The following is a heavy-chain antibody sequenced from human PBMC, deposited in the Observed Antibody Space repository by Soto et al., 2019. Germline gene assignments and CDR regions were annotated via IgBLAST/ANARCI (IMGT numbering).Heavy chain of an antibody. V-gene: IGHV1-46*03. CDR3: ARGQQLVLYYYYMDV. CDR1: GYTFTSYY. D-gene: IGHD6-13*01. Sequence: ASVKVSCKASGYTFTSYYMHWVRQAPGQGLEWMGIINPSGGSTSYAQKFQGRVTMTRDTSTSTVYMELSSLRSEDTAVYYCARGQQLVLYYYYMDVWGKGTTVTVSS. J-gene: IGHJ6*03. CDR2: INPSGGST.